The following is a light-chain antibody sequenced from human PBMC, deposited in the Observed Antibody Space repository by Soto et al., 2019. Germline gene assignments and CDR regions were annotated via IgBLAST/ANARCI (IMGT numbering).Light chain of an antibody. J-gene: IGLJ2*01. CDR2: EVS. CDR3: SSYAGSNTPVV. V-gene: IGLV2-8*01. Sequence: QSVLTQPPSASGSPGQSVTISCTGTSSDVGGYNYVSWYQQHPGKAPKFMIFEVSRRPSGVPDRFSGYKSGNTACLTVSGLEADDEDDYCCSSYAGSNTPVVFGGGTKVTVL. CDR1: SSDVGGYNY.